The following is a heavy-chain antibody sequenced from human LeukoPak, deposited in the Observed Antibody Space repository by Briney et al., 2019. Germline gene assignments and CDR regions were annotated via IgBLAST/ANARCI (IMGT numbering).Heavy chain of an antibody. D-gene: IGHD1-7*01. J-gene: IGHJ6*02. V-gene: IGHV4-4*07. Sequence: QSSETLSLTCTVSGGSISSYYWSWIRQPAGKGVEWIGRIYTSGSTNYNPSLKSRVTMSVDTSKNQFSLKLSSVTAADTAVYYCARDSKPLAGTTVDYGMDVWGQGTTVTVSS. CDR2: IYTSGST. CDR1: GGSISSYY. CDR3: ARDSKPLAGTTVDYGMDV.